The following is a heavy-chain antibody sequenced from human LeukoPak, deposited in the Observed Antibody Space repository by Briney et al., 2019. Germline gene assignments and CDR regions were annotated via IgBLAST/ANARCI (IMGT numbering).Heavy chain of an antibody. J-gene: IGHJ4*02. Sequence: SETLSLTCSISGATITSGTYFWTWVRQPPGKGLEWIGSINYSGTTYYTASLKSRVTISVDTSKTQYSLSLTLVTAADTAVYFCARLETVSGANYFDHWGQGALVTVSS. CDR1: GATITSGTYF. CDR3: ARLETVSGANYFDH. D-gene: IGHD2-15*01. CDR2: INYSGTT. V-gene: IGHV4-39*01.